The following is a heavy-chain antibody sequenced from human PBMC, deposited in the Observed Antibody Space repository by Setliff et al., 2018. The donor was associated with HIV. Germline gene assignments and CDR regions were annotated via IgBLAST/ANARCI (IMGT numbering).Heavy chain of an antibody. CDR3: ARDFGVVIPQGRFDP. D-gene: IGHD3-3*01. CDR1: GGSISSSSYY. Sequence: KASETLSLTCTVSGGSISSSSYYWGWIRQPPGKGLEWIGSIYYSGSTYYNPSLKSRVTLSVDTSKNQFFLRLSSVTAADTAVYYCARDFGVVIPQGRFDPWGQGTLVTVSS. J-gene: IGHJ5*02. CDR2: IYYSGST. V-gene: IGHV4-39*01.